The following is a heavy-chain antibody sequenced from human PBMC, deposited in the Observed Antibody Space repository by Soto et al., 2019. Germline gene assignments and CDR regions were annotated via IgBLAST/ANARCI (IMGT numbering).Heavy chain of an antibody. J-gene: IGHJ4*02. CDR1: AFTFNNYA. D-gene: IGHD3-22*01. CDR3: AKSRYSDSSGDFYDY. CDR2: IGGSGRTT. V-gene: IGHV3-23*01. Sequence: EVQLLESGGGLVQPGGSLSLSCAASAFTFNNYAMSWVRQAPGKGLEWVSGIGGSGRTTYYADSVKGRFTISRDNSNNTLFLQMNSLRAEDSAVYYCAKSRYSDSSGDFYDYWGKGTLVTVSS.